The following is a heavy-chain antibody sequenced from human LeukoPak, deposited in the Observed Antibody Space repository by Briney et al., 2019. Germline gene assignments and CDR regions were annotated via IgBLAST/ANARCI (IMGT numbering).Heavy chain of an antibody. J-gene: IGHJ4*02. CDR3: ARLRPLLDQLLYFAFDS. CDR1: NGSISSHF. V-gene: IGHV4-59*11. CDR2: IHYSGNT. Sequence: SETLSLTCTVSNGSISSHFWTWVRQPPGKGREWIGYIHYSGNTNYNPSLKSRVTMSLDTSKNQFSLKLTSVTAADTAIFYCARLRPLLDQLLYFAFDSWGQGTLVTVSS. D-gene: IGHD2-2*02.